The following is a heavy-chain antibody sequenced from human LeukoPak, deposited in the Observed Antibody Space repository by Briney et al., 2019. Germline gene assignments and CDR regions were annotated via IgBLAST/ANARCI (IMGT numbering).Heavy chain of an antibody. Sequence: GGSLRLSCAASGFTFSSFGMHWVRQAPGKGLEWVSSISSSSSYIYYADSVKGRFTISRDNAKNSLYLQMNSLRAEDTAVYYCAREVVDYFDYWGQGTLVTVSS. D-gene: IGHD2-2*01. CDR3: AREVVDYFDY. CDR1: GFTFSSFG. V-gene: IGHV3-21*01. J-gene: IGHJ4*02. CDR2: ISSSSSYI.